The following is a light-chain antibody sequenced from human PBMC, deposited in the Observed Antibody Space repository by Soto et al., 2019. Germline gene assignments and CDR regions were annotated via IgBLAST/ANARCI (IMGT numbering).Light chain of an antibody. J-gene: IGKJ2*01. Sequence: EILLTQSPATLALSPGERVSLSCRASPSGGTYLAWYQQKPGQSPRLLIYDASHRATGVPDRFSGSGSGTDFTLTISSLEHDDFAIYYCPQSANWPYQFGQGTHLEI. CDR3: PQSANWPYQ. CDR2: DAS. V-gene: IGKV3-11*01. CDR1: PSGGTY.